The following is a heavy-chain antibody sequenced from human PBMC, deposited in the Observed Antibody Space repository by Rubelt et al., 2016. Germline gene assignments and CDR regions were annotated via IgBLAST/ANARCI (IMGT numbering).Heavy chain of an antibody. V-gene: IGHV3-7*01. CDR3: AGGKCSSTSCYRIEAFDI. CDR1: GFTFSSYW. Sequence: EVQLVESGGGLVQPGGSLRLSCAASGFTFSSYWMSWVRQAPGMGLEWVANIKQDGSEKYYVDSVKGRFTISRDKAKNSLYLQMNSLRAEDTAVYYCAGGKCSSTSCYRIEAFDIWGQGTMVTVSS. CDR2: IKQDGSEK. D-gene: IGHD2-2*02. J-gene: IGHJ3*02.